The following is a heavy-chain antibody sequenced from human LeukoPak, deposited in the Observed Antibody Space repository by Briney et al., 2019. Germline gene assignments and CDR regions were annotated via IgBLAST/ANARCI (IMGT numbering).Heavy chain of an antibody. Sequence: PGGSLRLSCAASGFSFSDYWMSWVRQAPGKGLEWVSGINWNGGSTGYADSVKGRFSISRDNAKNSLYLQMNSLRAEDTALYYCARSPGYYYGSGSFFDYWGQGTLVTVSS. CDR1: GFSFSDYW. D-gene: IGHD3-10*01. CDR3: ARSPGYYYGSGSFFDY. V-gene: IGHV3-20*04. CDR2: INWNGGST. J-gene: IGHJ4*02.